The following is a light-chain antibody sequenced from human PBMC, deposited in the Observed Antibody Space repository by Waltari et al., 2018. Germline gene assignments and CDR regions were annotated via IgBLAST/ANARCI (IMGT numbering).Light chain of an antibody. Sequence: EIVLTQSPGTLSLSPGERATLSCRASQSVISSHLVWYQQKSGQAPRLLINGASSRATCVPDRFSVTGAGKDFTLTISRLESEDFAVYYCQQYVNSPQYTFGQGTKLEIK. CDR2: GAS. CDR1: QSVISSH. V-gene: IGKV3-20*01. J-gene: IGKJ2*01. CDR3: QQYVNSPQYT.